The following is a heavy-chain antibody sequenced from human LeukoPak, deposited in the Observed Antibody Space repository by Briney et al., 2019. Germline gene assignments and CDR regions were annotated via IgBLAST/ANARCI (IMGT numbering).Heavy chain of an antibody. D-gene: IGHD1-7*01. Sequence: SETLSLTCTVSGGSISSSSYYWGWIRQPPGKGLEWIGSIYYSGSTYYNPSLKSRVTISVDTSKNQFSLKLSSVTAADTAVYYCARTRWGWNYGDIYYYYMDVWGKGTTVTVSS. CDR1: GGSISSSSYY. CDR3: ARTRWGWNYGDIYYYYMDV. CDR2: IYYSGST. V-gene: IGHV4-39*07. J-gene: IGHJ6*03.